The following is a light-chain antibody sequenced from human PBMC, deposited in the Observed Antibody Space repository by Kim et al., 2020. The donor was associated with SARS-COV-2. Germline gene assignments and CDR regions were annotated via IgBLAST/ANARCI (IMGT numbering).Light chain of an antibody. J-gene: IGKJ4*01. CDR3: QQHGSSPLT. CDR2: GAS. Sequence: PAGDRATLPCRASQSVSSSYLAWYQQKPGQAPRLRIYGASSRATGIPDRFSGSGSGTDFTLTISRLEPEDFAVYYCQQHGSSPLTFGGGTKVAIK. CDR1: QSVSSSY. V-gene: IGKV3-20*01.